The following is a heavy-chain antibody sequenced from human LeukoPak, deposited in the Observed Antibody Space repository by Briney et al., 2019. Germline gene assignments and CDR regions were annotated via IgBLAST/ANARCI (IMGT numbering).Heavy chain of an antibody. CDR1: GYTFTSYG. J-gene: IGHJ4*02. V-gene: IGHV1-18*01. Sequence: ASVKVSCKASGYTFTSYGISWVRQAPGQGLEWMGWISAYNGNINYAQKLQGRVTMTTDTSTSTAYMELRSLRSDDTAVYYCARDQRPYGYFDWLYDTTLVYWGQGTLVTVSS. CDR2: ISAYNGNI. D-gene: IGHD3-9*01. CDR3: ARDQRPYGYFDWLYDTTLVY.